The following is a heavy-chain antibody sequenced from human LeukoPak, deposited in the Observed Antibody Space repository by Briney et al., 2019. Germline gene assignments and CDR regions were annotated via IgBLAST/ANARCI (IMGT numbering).Heavy chain of an antibody. CDR2: ISYDGSNK. Sequence: SGESLRLSCAASGFTFSSFTMLWVRQAPGKGLEWVALISYDGSNKYYADSVKGRFTISRDNSKNTLYLQMNSLRPEDTAVYYCARDRVPRDYDILTGYYNRNAFDIWGQGTMVTVSS. V-gene: IGHV3-30-3*01. D-gene: IGHD3-9*01. J-gene: IGHJ3*02. CDR1: GFTFSSFT. CDR3: ARDRVPRDYDILTGYYNRNAFDI.